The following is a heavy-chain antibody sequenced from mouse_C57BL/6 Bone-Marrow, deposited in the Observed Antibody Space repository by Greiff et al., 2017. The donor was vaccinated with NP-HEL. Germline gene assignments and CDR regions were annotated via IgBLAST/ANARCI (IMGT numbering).Heavy chain of an antibody. J-gene: IGHJ2*01. D-gene: IGHD1-3*01. CDR3: TRRGTKDYGGDY. CDR1: GYTFTDYD. Sequence: QVQLQQSGAELVRPGASVTLSCKASGYTFTDYDMHWVKQTPVHGLAWIGSIDPETGGTAYNQKFKGKAILTADKSSSTAYMELRSLTSEDSAVYYCTRRGTKDYGGDYWGQGTTLTVSS. CDR2: IDPETGGT. V-gene: IGHV1-15*01.